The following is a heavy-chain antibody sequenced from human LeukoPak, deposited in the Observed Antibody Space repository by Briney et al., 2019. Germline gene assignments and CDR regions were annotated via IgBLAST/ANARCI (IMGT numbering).Heavy chain of an antibody. CDR2: IYYSGST. CDR3: ARVNGRYYDSSGYYYVGPYYFDH. D-gene: IGHD3-22*01. V-gene: IGHV4-59*11. CDR1: GGSISSHY. Sequence: KPSETLSLTCTVSGGSISSHYWSWIRQPPGKGLEWTGYIYYSGSTNYNPSLKSRVTISVDPSKNQFSLKLSYVTAPGPAVHYCARVNGRYYDSSGYYYVGPYYFDHGGQGTLVTVSS. J-gene: IGHJ4*02.